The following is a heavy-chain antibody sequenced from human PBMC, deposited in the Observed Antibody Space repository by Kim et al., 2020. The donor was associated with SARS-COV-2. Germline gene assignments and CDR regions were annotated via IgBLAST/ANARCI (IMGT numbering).Heavy chain of an antibody. Sequence: SETLSLTCAVYGGSFSGYYWSWIRQPPGKGLEWIGEINHSGSTNYNPSLKSRVTISVDTSKNQFSLKLSSVTAADTAVYYCAPQASYSGSYYGWGQGTLVTVSS. D-gene: IGHD1-26*01. J-gene: IGHJ4*02. CDR1: GGSFSGYY. CDR2: INHSGST. CDR3: APQASYSGSYYG. V-gene: IGHV4-34*01.